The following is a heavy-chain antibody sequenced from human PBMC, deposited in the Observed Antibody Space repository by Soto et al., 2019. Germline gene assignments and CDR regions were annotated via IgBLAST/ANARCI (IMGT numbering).Heavy chain of an antibody. J-gene: IGHJ4*02. V-gene: IGHV4-59*01. Sequence: SETLSLTCTVSGGSISSYYWSWIRQPPGKGLEWIGYIYYSGSTNYNPSLKSRVTISVDTSKNQFSLKLSSVTAADTAVYYCVIIAVAGAPPYLYYWGQGSLVTVSS. CDR2: IYYSGST. CDR1: GGSISSYY. CDR3: VIIAVAGAPPYLYY. D-gene: IGHD6-19*01.